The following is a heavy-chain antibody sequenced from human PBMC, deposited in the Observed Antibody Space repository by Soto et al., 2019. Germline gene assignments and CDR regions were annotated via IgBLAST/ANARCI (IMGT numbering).Heavy chain of an antibody. D-gene: IGHD3-22*01. CDR1: GYTFTSYA. J-gene: IGHJ4*02. CDR3: ARVYDSSGYRTYFDY. CDR2: INAGNGNT. Sequence: ASVKVSCKASGYTFTSYAMHWVRQAPGQRLEWMGWINAGNGNTKYSQKFQGRVTITRDTSASTAYMELSSLRSEDTAVYYCARVYDSSGYRTYFDYWGQGTLVTVSS. V-gene: IGHV1-3*01.